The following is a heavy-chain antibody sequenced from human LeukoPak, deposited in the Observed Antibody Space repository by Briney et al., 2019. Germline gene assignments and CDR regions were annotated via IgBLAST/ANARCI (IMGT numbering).Heavy chain of an antibody. CDR3: ARVWSWDDILTGSFDY. CDR1: GYTFTGYY. J-gene: IGHJ4*02. CDR2: INPNSGGT. D-gene: IGHD3-9*01. Sequence: ASVKVSCKASGYTFTGYYMHWVRQAPGQGLEWMGWINPNSGGTNYAQKFQGRVTMTRDTSISTAYMELSRLRSDDTAVYYRARVWSWDDILTGSFDYWGQGTLVTVSS. V-gene: IGHV1-2*02.